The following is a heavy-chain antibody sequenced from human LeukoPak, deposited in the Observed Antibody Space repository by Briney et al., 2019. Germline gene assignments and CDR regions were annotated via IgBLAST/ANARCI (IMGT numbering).Heavy chain of an antibody. CDR2: FDPEDGET. CDR1: GYTLTELS. D-gene: IGHD4-23*01. J-gene: IGHJ4*02. CDR3: ATATVVTSLGVPDPYYFDY. V-gene: IGHV1-24*01. Sequence: ASVKVSCKVSGYTLTELSMHWVRQAPGEGLEWMGGFDPEDGETIYAQKFQGRVTMTEDTSTDTAYMELSSLRSEDTAVYYCATATVVTSLGVPDPYYFDYWGQGTLVTVSS.